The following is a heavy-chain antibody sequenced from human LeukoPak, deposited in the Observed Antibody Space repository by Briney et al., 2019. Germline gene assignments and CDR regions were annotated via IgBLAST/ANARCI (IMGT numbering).Heavy chain of an antibody. D-gene: IGHD5-24*01. V-gene: IGHV3-7*01. CDR3: ARDWNGYNSFDY. Sequence: GGSLRLSCAASGFTFSSNWMSWVRQAPGKGQEWVANIKQDGSEKYFVDSVKGRFTISRDNAKNSLYLQMNSLRAEDTAVYYCARDWNGYNSFDYWGQGTLVTVSS. J-gene: IGHJ4*02. CDR1: GFTFSSNW. CDR2: IKQDGSEK.